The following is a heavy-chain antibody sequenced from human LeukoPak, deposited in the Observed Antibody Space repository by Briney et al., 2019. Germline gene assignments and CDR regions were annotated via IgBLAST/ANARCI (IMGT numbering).Heavy chain of an antibody. CDR1: GGSFSGYY. Sequence: SEPLSLTCAVYGGSFSGYYWSWIRQPPGKGLEWIGEINHSGSTNYNPSLKSRVTISVDTSKNQFSLKLSSVTAADTAVYYCARGPSSGYDYWGQGTLVTVSS. V-gene: IGHV4-34*01. CDR3: ARGPSSGYDY. J-gene: IGHJ4*02. CDR2: INHSGST. D-gene: IGHD6-19*01.